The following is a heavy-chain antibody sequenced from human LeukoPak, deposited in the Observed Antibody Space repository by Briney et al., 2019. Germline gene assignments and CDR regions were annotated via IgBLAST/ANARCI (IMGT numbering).Heavy chain of an antibody. CDR1: GYTFTGYY. CDR3: AREAPAGSHAFDP. D-gene: IGHD2-15*01. V-gene: IGHV1-2*02. CDR2: ISPNSGGT. J-gene: IGHJ5*02. Sequence: ASVKVSCKASGYTFTGYYMHWVRQAPGQGLEWMGWISPNSGGTNYAQKFQGRVTMTRDTSISTAYMELSRLRSDDTAVYYCAREAPAGSHAFDPWGQGTLVTVSS.